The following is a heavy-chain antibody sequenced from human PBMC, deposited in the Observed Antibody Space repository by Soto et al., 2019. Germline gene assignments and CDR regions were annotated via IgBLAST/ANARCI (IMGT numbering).Heavy chain of an antibody. Sequence: QVQLVMSGGGVVQPGRSLRLSCAASGFTFSVYDMHWVRQAPGKGLEWVAVISFDESNQYYADSVKGRFTISRDNSRSTLYMLMYSLRADETAVYYCAKPRGAAPGTRDAFDIWGQGTVVTVSS. CDR1: GFTFSVYD. D-gene: IGHD6-13*01. V-gene: IGHV3-30*18. J-gene: IGHJ3*02. CDR3: AKPRGAAPGTRDAFDI. CDR2: ISFDESNQ.